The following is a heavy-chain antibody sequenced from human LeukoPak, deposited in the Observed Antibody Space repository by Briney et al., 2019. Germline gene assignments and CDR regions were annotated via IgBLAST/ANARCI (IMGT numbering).Heavy chain of an antibody. CDR1: GFTASSNY. CDR2: LYSGGST. J-gene: IGHJ6*02. CDR3: ARDPVGAIGYGMDV. V-gene: IGHV3-66*01. Sequence: GGSLRLSCAAPGFTASSNYMNWIRQAQRKGLDWVSVLYSGGSTIYADSVKGRFTVSIDRSKNTMYLQMNSLRAEDTVVYYCARDPVGAIGYGMDVWGQGTTVTVSS. D-gene: IGHD1-26*01.